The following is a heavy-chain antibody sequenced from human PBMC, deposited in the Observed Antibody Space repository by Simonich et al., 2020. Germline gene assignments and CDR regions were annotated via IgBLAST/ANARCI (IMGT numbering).Heavy chain of an antibody. CDR1: GFTFSSCW. Sequence: EVQLVESGGGLVQPGGSLRLSCAASGFTFSSCWMSWVRQAPGKGLEWVANIKQDGSEKYHVDSVKGRFTIARDNAKNSLYLQMNSLRAEDTAVYYCARDGLGTAYYYYMDVWGKGTTVTVSS. CDR3: ARDGLGTAYYYYMDV. V-gene: IGHV3-7*01. D-gene: IGHD7-27*01. CDR2: IKQDGSEK. J-gene: IGHJ6*03.